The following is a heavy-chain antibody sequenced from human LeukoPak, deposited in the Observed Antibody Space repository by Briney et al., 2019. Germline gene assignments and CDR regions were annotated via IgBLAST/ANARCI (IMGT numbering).Heavy chain of an antibody. D-gene: IGHD4-23*01. J-gene: IGHJ4*02. CDR1: GYTFTGYY. Sequence: ASVKVSCKASGYTFTGYYMHWVRQAPGQGLEWMGWISAYNGNTNYAQKLQGRVTMTTDTSTSTAYMELRSLRSDDTAVYYCARDRTTVVTNFDYWGQGTLVTVSS. CDR3: ARDRTTVVTNFDY. CDR2: ISAYNGNT. V-gene: IGHV1-18*04.